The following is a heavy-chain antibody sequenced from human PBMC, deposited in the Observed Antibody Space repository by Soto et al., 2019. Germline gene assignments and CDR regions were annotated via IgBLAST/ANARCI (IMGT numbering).Heavy chain of an antibody. Sequence: PSETLSLTCTVSGGSISSGGYYWSWIRQHPGKGLEWIGYIYYSGSTYYNPSLKGRVTISVDTSKNQFSLKLSSVTAADTAVYYCARDFFSEYYDSSGYYYVGAFDIWGQGTMVTVSS. CDR2: IYYSGST. V-gene: IGHV4-31*03. D-gene: IGHD3-22*01. CDR3: ARDFFSEYYDSSGYYYVGAFDI. CDR1: GGSISSGGYY. J-gene: IGHJ3*02.